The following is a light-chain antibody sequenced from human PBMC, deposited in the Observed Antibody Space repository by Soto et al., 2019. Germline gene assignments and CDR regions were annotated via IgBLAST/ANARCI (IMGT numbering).Light chain of an antibody. CDR2: EGS. V-gene: IGLV2-23*01. CDR3: CSYAGSSTFV. J-gene: IGLJ2*01. CDR1: SSDVGSYNL. Sequence: QSALTQPASVSGSPGQSITISCTGTSSDVGSYNLVSWYQQHPGKAPKLMIYEGSKRPSGVSNRFSGSKSGNTASLTTSGLQAEDEADYYCCSYAGSSTFVFGGGTKLTVL.